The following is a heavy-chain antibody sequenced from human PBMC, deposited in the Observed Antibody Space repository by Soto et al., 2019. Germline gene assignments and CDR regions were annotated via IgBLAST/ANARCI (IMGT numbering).Heavy chain of an antibody. J-gene: IGHJ4*02. CDR3: AKDGGYCSSTSCYIPYFDY. D-gene: IGHD2-2*02. V-gene: IGHV3-23*01. CDR1: GFTFSSYA. CDR2: ISGSGGST. Sequence: EVQLLESGGGLVQPGGSLRLSCAASGFTFSSYAMSWVRQAPGKGLEWVSAISGSGGSTYYADSVKGRFTISRDNSKNTLYLQMNSLRDEDTAVYYCAKDGGYCSSTSCYIPYFDYWGQGTLVTVSS.